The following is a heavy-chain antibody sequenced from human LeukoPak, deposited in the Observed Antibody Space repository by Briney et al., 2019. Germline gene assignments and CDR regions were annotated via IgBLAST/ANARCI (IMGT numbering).Heavy chain of an antibody. D-gene: IGHD1-26*01. Sequence: GGSLRLSCAASGFTFSSYSMNWVRQAPGKGLEWASSISSSSSYIYYADSVKGRFTISRDNAKNSLYLQMNSLRAEDTAVYYCARFGLVGATEAFDIWGQGTMVTVSS. CDR2: ISSSSSYI. V-gene: IGHV3-21*01. J-gene: IGHJ3*02. CDR1: GFTFSSYS. CDR3: ARFGLVGATEAFDI.